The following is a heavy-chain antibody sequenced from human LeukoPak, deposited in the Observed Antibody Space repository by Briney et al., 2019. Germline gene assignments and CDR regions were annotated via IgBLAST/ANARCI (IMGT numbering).Heavy chain of an antibody. J-gene: IGHJ6*03. CDR1: GFTVSSNY. Sequence: GGSLRLSCAASGFTVSSNYMSWVRQAPGKGLEWVSVIHSGGSTYYADSVKGRFTISRDNSKNTLYLQMNSLRAEDTAVYYCARGSSSWYYYYYYMDVWGKGTTVTVSS. CDR2: IHSGGST. V-gene: IGHV3-66*02. CDR3: ARGSSSWYYYYYYMDV. D-gene: IGHD6-13*01.